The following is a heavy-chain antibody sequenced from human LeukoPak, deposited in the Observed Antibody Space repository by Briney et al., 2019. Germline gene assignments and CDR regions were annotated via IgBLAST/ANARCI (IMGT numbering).Heavy chain of an antibody. J-gene: IGHJ4*02. CDR2: ISSSGTYI. V-gene: IGHV3-21*01. CDR3: VRDRGSYRPIDY. Sequence: PGGSLRLSCAASAFTFSSSNMNWVRQAPGKGLEWVSSISSSGTYIYYRDSVKGRFTISRDNAENSVYLQMNSLRVEDTAVYYCVRDRGSYRPIDYWGQGTLVTVSS. CDR1: AFTFSSSN. D-gene: IGHD1-26*01.